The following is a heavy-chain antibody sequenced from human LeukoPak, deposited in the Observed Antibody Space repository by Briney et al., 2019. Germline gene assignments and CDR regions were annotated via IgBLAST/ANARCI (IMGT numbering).Heavy chain of an antibody. J-gene: IGHJ4*02. D-gene: IGHD6-13*01. V-gene: IGHV1-2*02. Sequence: ASVKVSCKASGYTFNAYFMHWVRQAPGQGLEWMGWINPNTGATNYAQKFQGRVTLTRDTSISTAYMELSRLRSDDTAVYYCAVAAAGTGNEGTYDYWGQGTLVTVSS. CDR3: AVAAAGTGNEGTYDY. CDR1: GYTFNAYF. CDR2: INPNTGAT.